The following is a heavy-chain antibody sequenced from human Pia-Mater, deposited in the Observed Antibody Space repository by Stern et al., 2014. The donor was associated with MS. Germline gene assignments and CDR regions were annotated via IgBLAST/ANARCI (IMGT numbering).Heavy chain of an antibody. Sequence: QVQLGQSGAEVKKPGASVKVSCKASGYTFTGSFMHWVRQAPGQGLEWMGWINPNSGGTNYALQFQGWVTMTRDTSISTAYMELRRLKSDDTAIYYCARGGPYGDYGLWFDPWGQGTLVTVSS. J-gene: IGHJ5*02. CDR2: INPNSGGT. CDR1: GYTFTGSF. CDR3: ARGGPYGDYGLWFDP. D-gene: IGHD4-17*01. V-gene: IGHV1-2*04.